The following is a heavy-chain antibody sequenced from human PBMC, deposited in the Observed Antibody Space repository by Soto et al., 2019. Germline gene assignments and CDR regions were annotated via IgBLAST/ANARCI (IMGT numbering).Heavy chain of an antibody. V-gene: IGHV4-4*02. D-gene: IGHD3-9*01. CDR3: ARACYDILTGFYGMDV. J-gene: IGHJ6*02. CDR1: GGSISSSNW. Sequence: PSETLSLTCAVSGGSISSSNWWSWVRQPPGKGLEWIGEIYHSGSTNYNPSLKSRVTISVDKSKNQFSLKLSSVTAADTAVYYYARACYDILTGFYGMDVWGQGTTVTVSS. CDR2: IYHSGST.